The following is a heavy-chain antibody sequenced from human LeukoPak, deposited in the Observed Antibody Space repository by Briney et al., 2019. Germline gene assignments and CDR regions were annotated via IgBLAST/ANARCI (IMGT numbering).Heavy chain of an antibody. CDR1: GGSISSYY. CDR3: ARVFGAKVTGAYYYFDY. D-gene: IGHD2-21*02. J-gene: IGHJ4*02. V-gene: IGHV4-59*01. Sequence: PSETLSLTCNVSGGSISSYYWSWIRQPPGKGLEWIGYIYYSGSTNYNPSLKSRVTISVDTSKNQFSLKLSSVTAADTAVYYCARVFGAKVTGAYYYFDYWGQGTLVTVSS. CDR2: IYYSGST.